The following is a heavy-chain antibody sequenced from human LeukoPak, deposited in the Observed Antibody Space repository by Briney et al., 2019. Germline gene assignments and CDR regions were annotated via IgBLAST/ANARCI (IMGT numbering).Heavy chain of an antibody. V-gene: IGHV1-2*02. CDR1: GYTFTGYY. J-gene: IGHJ5*02. CDR2: INPNGGGT. CDR3: AREVLRYFDWLSRNNWFDP. Sequence: ASVKVSCKASGYTFTGYYMHWVRQAPGQGLEWMGWINPNGGGTNYAQKFQGRVTMTRDTSISTAYMELSRLRSDDTAVYYCAREVLRYFDWLSRNNWFDPWGQGTLVTVSS. D-gene: IGHD3-9*01.